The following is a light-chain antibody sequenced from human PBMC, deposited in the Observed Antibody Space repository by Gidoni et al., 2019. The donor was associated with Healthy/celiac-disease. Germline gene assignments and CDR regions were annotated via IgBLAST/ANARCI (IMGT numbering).Light chain of an antibody. CDR1: SSNIGNNP. J-gene: IGLJ3*02. CDR3: AAWDDSLNGWV. CDR2: YDD. Sequence: QSVLTQPPSVSEAPRQRVTISCSGSSSNIGNNPVNWYQQLPGKAPKLLIYYDDLLPSGVSDRFSGSKSGTSASLAISGLKSEDEADYYCAAWDDSLNGWVFGGGTKLTVL. V-gene: IGLV1-36*01.